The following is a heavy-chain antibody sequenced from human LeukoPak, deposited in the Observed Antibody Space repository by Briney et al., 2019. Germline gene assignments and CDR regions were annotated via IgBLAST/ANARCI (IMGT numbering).Heavy chain of an antibody. V-gene: IGHV4-38-2*02. CDR2: IYHSGST. Sequence: TSETLSLTCTVSGYSITRGSYWGWIRQPPGKGLEWIANIYHSGSTYYNPSLKSRVTISVDTSKNQFSLKLSSVTAADTAIYYCARVHVNSGYYFGDAFDIWGQGTMVTVSS. CDR1: GYSITRGSY. D-gene: IGHD3-22*01. J-gene: IGHJ3*02. CDR3: ARVHVNSGYYFGDAFDI.